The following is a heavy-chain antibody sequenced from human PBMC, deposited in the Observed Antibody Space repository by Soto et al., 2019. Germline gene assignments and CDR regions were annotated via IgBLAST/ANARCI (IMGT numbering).Heavy chain of an antibody. Sequence: QVQLVQSGAEVKKPGASVKVSCKASGYTFTSYGISWVRQAPGQGLEWMGWISAYNGNTNYAQKPQGRVTMTTDTSTSTAYMELRSLGSDDTGVYYCARNVLRFLEWPSPGGGFDPWGQGTLVTVSS. D-gene: IGHD3-3*01. CDR3: ARNVLRFLEWPSPGGGFDP. CDR2: ISAYNGNT. CDR1: GYTFTSYG. J-gene: IGHJ5*02. V-gene: IGHV1-18*01.